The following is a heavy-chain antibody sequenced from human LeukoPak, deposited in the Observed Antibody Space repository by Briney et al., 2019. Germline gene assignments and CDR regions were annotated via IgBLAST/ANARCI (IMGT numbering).Heavy chain of an antibody. CDR3: ARDVLSGFDY. D-gene: IGHD3-16*01. CDR1: GGSISSGSYY. CDR2: IYTSGST. V-gene: IGHV4-61*02. J-gene: IGHJ4*02. Sequence: PSETLSLTCTVSGGSISSGSYYWSWIRQPAGTGLEWIGRIYTSGSTNYNPSLKSRVTISVDTSKNQFSLKLSSVTAADTAVYYCARDVLSGFDYWGQGTLVTVSS.